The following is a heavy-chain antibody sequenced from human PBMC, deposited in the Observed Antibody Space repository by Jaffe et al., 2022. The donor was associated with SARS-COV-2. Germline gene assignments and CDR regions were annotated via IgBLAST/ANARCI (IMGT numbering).Heavy chain of an antibody. CDR3: ARQEITMIVVPAAFDI. D-gene: IGHD3-22*01. J-gene: IGHJ3*02. CDR2: IYPGDSDT. V-gene: IGHV5-51*01. Sequence: EVQLVQSGAEVKKPGESLKISCKGSGYSFTSYWIGWVRQMPGKGLEWMGIIYPGDSDTRYSPSFQGQVTISADKSISTAYLQWSSLKASDTAMYYCARQEITMIVVPAAFDIWGQGTMVTVSS. CDR1: GYSFTSYW.